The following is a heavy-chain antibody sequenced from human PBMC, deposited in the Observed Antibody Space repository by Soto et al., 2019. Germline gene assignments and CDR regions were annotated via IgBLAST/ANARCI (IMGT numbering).Heavy chain of an antibody. CDR3: APPKGADIPCDS. CDR2: ISYHGSDI. V-gene: IGHV3-30*03. CDR1: GFIFSRDG. D-gene: IGHD3-9*01. Sequence: QVQLVESGGGVVQPGTSLTLSCAASGFIFSRDGMHWVRQAPGKGLEWVAVISYHGSDIYYADSVKGRFTISRDNSKNPVYLQMNSLRHEDTALYYCAPPKGADIPCDSWGQGTLVTVSS. J-gene: IGHJ4*02.